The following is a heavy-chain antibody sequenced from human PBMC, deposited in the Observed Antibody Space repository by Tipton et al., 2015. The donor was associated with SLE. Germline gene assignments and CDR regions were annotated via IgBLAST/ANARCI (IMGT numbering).Heavy chain of an antibody. CDR3: ARDRGSSWFFFDY. CDR2: IYYSGNT. J-gene: IGHJ4*02. V-gene: IGHV4-59*01. CDR1: GGSISSYY. Sequence: TLSLTCTVSGGSISSYYWNWFRQPPGKGLEWIGYIYYSGNTNYNPSLKSRVTISVDRSQNQFSLRLSSVSAADTAVYYCARDRGSSWFFFDYWGQGTLVTVSS. D-gene: IGHD6-13*01.